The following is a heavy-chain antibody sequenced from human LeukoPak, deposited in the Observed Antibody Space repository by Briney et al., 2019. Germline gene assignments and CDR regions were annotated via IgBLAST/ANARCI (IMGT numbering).Heavy chain of an antibody. CDR3: AKKGSDGMDV. D-gene: IGHD1-26*01. CDR1: GFTFSNYA. J-gene: IGHJ6*02. CDR2: ISYDGSNK. V-gene: IGHV3-30-3*01. Sequence: SGGSLRLSCAASGFTFSNYAMHWVRQAPGKGLEWVAVISYDGSNKYSADSVKGRFTISRDNSKNTLYLQMNSLRPEDTAVYYCAKKGSDGMDVWGQGTTVTVSS.